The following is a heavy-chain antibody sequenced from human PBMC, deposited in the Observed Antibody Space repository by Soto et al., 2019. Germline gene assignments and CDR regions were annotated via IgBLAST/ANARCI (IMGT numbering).Heavy chain of an antibody. J-gene: IGHJ6*02. D-gene: IGHD5-12*01. CDR1: GNTFTSYY. V-gene: IGHV1-46*01. CDR3: ARESVDIVATTRVSGGMDV. CDR2: INPRGGST. Sequence: GASVKVSCKASGNTFTSYYMNWVRQAPGQGLEWMGIINPRGGSTNYAQKFQGRVTMTRDTSTSTVYMDLSSLRSEDTAVYYCARESVDIVATTRVSGGMDVWGQGTTVTVSS.